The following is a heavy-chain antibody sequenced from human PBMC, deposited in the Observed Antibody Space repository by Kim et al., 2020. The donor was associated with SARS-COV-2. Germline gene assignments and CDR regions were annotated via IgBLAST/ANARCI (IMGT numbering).Heavy chain of an antibody. D-gene: IGHD3-22*01. Sequence: AQKFQGRVTITADKATSTAYMELSSLRSEDTAVYYCAREFPSYDSSGYKYWGQGTLVTVSS. V-gene: IGHV1-69*04. CDR3: AREFPSYDSSGYKY. J-gene: IGHJ4*02.